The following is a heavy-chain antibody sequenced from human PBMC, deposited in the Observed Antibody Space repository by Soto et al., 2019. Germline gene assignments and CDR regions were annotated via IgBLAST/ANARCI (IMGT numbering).Heavy chain of an antibody. V-gene: IGHV3-30*18. Sequence: QVQLVESGGGVVQPGRSMRLSCAASGFTFSSYGMHWVRQAPGKGLERVAVISYDGSNKYYADSVKGRFTISRDTSKNTLYLQISSLRAKDRAVYYCAKDVAAGAHYYYYGMDVCGQGTTVTVSS. D-gene: IGHD6-13*01. CDR1: GFTFSSYG. J-gene: IGHJ6*01. CDR3: AKDVAAGAHYYYYGMDV. CDR2: ISYDGSNK.